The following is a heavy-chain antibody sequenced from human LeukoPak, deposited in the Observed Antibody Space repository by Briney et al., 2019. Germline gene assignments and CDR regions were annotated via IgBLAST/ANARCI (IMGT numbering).Heavy chain of an antibody. D-gene: IGHD6-13*01. CDR3: AREVGSWVFDY. CDR1: GYTFTNYG. Sequence: ASVKVSCKASGYTFTNYGISWVRQAPGQGLEWMAWINVYNGKTYYAQNFQGRVTVTTDTSTSTAYMELGNLRSDDTAVYYCAREVGSWVFDYWGQGTLATVSS. V-gene: IGHV1-18*01. CDR2: INVYNGKT. J-gene: IGHJ4*02.